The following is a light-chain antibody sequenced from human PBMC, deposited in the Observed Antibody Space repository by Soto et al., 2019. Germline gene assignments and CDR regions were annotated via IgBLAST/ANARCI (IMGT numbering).Light chain of an antibody. CDR2: EVT. CDR1: SSDVGGYNY. V-gene: IGLV2-8*01. Sequence: QSAPTQPPSASGSPGQSVTISCTGTSSDVGGYNYVSWYQQHPGKAPKLIIYEVTKRPSGVPDRFSGSKSANTASLTVSGLQAEDEADYYCSSYGGSNNDVVFGGGTKLTVL. J-gene: IGLJ2*01. CDR3: SSYGGSNNDVV.